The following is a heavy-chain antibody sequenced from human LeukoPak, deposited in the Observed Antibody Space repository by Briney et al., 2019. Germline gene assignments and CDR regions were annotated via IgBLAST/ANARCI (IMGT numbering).Heavy chain of an antibody. Sequence: GGSLRLSCAASGFTFSSYAMSWVRQAPGKGLEWVSAISGSGGSTYYADSVKGRFTISRDNSKNTLYLQMNSLRAEDTAVYYCAKGDYDYGDYGFSQGVCFDYRGQGTLVTVSS. CDR1: GFTFSSYA. J-gene: IGHJ4*02. V-gene: IGHV3-23*01. D-gene: IGHD4-17*01. CDR3: AKGDYDYGDYGFSQGVCFDY. CDR2: ISGSGGST.